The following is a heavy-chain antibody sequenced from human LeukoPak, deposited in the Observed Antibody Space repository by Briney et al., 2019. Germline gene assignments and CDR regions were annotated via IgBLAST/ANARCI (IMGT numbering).Heavy chain of an antibody. CDR3: ARDFLRYYDSSGLAFLGN. J-gene: IGHJ4*02. CDR1: GGSISSSSYY. CDR2: IYYSRST. V-gene: IGHV4-39*07. Sequence: PSETLSLTCTVSGGSISSSSYYWGWIRQPPGKGLEWIGSIYYSRSTYYNPSLKSRVTISVDTSKNQFSLKLSSVTAADTAVYYCARDFLRYYDSSGLAFLGNWGQGTLVTVSS. D-gene: IGHD3-22*01.